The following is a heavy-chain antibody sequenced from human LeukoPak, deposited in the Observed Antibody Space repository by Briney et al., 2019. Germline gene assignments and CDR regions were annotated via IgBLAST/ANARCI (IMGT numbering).Heavy chain of an antibody. J-gene: IGHJ4*02. Sequence: SETLSLTCTVSGGSISSYYWSWIRQPPGKGLEWIGYIYYSGSTNYNPSLKSRVTISVDTSKNQFSLKLSSVTAADTAVYYCARGGGSQALFDYWGQGTLVTVSS. V-gene: IGHV4-59*01. CDR3: ARGGGSQALFDY. CDR2: IYYSGST. CDR1: GGSISSYY. D-gene: IGHD1-26*01.